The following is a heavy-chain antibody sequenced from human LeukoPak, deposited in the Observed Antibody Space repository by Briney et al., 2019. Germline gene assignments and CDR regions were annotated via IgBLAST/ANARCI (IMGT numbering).Heavy chain of an antibody. J-gene: IGHJ4*02. D-gene: IGHD5-18*01. CDR2: ISAYNGNT. CDR3: ARRGYTAMNGY. Sequence: ASVKVSCKASGYTFTSYGISWVRQAPGQGLEWMGWISAYNGNTNYAQKLQGRVTITADKSTSTAYMELSSLRSEDTAVYYCARRGYTAMNGYWGQGTLVTVSS. V-gene: IGHV1-18*01. CDR1: GYTFTSYG.